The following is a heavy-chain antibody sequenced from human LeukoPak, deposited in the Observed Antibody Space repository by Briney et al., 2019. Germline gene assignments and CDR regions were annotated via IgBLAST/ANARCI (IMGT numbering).Heavy chain of an antibody. Sequence: GGSLRLSCAASGFTFSSYWMSWVRQAPGKGLEWVANIKQDGSERYYVDSVKGRFTISRDNAKNSLYLQMNSLRAEDTAVYYCARDMRQRILRYFDWGAFDIWGQGTMVTVSS. CDR2: IKQDGSER. J-gene: IGHJ3*02. CDR3: ARDMRQRILRYFDWGAFDI. D-gene: IGHD3-9*01. V-gene: IGHV3-7*03. CDR1: GFTFSSYW.